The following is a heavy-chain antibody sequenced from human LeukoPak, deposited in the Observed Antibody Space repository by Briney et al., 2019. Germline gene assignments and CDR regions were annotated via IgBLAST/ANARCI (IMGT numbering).Heavy chain of an antibody. J-gene: IGHJ4*02. CDR3: AEDSAIVGAKGIYYDY. CDR1: GFTFNSYA. D-gene: IGHD1-26*01. CDR2: ISGSGAST. V-gene: IGHV3-23*01. Sequence: GGSLRLSCAASGFTFNSYAMSWVRQAPGKGLEWVSAISGSGASTYYADAVKGRFTISRDNSKNTLYLQMNSLRAEDTAVYYCAEDSAIVGAKGIYYDYWGQGALVTVSS.